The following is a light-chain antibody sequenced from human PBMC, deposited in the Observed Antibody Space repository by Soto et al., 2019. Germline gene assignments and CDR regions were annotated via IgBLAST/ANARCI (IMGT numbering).Light chain of an antibody. J-gene: IGLJ3*02. CDR3: SSYTSSSTWV. Sequence: QSALTQPASVSGSPGQSITISCTGTSSDVGGYNYVSWYQQHPGKAPKLMIYEVSNRPSGVSNRFSGSKSGNTASLTVFGLQAEGEADYYCSSYTSSSTWVFGGGTKVTVL. CDR1: SSDVGGYNY. CDR2: EVS. V-gene: IGLV2-14*01.